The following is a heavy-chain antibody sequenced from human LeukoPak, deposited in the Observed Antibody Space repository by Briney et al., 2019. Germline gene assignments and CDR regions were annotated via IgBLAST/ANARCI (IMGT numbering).Heavy chain of an antibody. CDR2: IYYSGST. CDR1: GGSISSYY. D-gene: IGHD6-19*01. V-gene: IGHV4-59*01. J-gene: IGHJ4*02. CDR3: ARDLGMYSSGWYYFDY. Sequence: IPSETLSLTCTVSGGSISSYYWSWIRQPPGKGLEWIGYIYYSGSTNYNPSLKSRVTISVDTSKNQFSLKLSSVTAADTAVYYCARDLGMYSSGWYYFDYWGQGTLVTVSS.